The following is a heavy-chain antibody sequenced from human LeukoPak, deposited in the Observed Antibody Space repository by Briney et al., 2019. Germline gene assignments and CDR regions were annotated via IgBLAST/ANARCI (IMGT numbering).Heavy chain of an antibody. Sequence: PSETLSLTCIVSGGSITNNYWSWIRQPAGKGLEWIGRFYAGGDTEYNPSFKSRVTVSENAPKNQFSLRLTSVTAADTAVYYCAREGRDYDGSGYYGFDYWGRGTLVTVSS. V-gene: IGHV4-4*07. CDR3: AREGRDYDGSGYYGFDY. CDR1: GGSITNNY. CDR2: FYAGGDT. J-gene: IGHJ4*02. D-gene: IGHD3-22*01.